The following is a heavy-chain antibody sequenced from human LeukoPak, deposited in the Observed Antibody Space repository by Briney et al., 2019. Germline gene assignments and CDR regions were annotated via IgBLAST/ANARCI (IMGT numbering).Heavy chain of an antibody. CDR3: AKDPNGDYIGAFDV. CDR2: IWNNGDYT. CDR1: GFAFSGYA. V-gene: IGHV3-23*01. Sequence: GGSLRLSCTASGFAFSGYAMTWVRRAPGKGLEWVSSIWNNGDYTKYADSVRGRVAISRDRTKNTLYLQMNRLRVDDTAVYYCAKDPNGDYIGAFDVWGQGIMVTVSS. D-gene: IGHD2-8*01. J-gene: IGHJ3*01.